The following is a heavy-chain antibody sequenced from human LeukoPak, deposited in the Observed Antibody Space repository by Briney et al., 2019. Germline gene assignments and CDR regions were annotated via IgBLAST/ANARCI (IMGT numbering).Heavy chain of an antibody. CDR1: GGSINNYY. J-gene: IGHJ4*02. CDR3: ARFLAVTGTPKRFDY. V-gene: IGHV4-59*07. Sequence: PSDTLSLTCTVSGGSINNYYWTWIRQSPGKGLEWIGYISDSGSTNYNPSLKSRLTISVDTSKNQFSLKLNTVTAADTAVYYCARFLAVTGTPKRFDYWGQGTLVTVSS. D-gene: IGHD6-19*01. CDR2: ISDSGST.